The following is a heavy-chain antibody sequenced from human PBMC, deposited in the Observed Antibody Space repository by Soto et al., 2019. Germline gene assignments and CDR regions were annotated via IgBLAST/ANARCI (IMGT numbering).Heavy chain of an antibody. D-gene: IGHD3-3*01. CDR2: MNPNSGNT. CDR3: ARVPTGGDFWSGYYASYYYYGMDV. J-gene: IGHJ6*02. Sequence: ASVKVSCKASGYTFTSYDINWVRQATGQGLEWMGWMNPNSGNTGYAQKFQGRVTMTRNTSISTAYMELSSPRSEDTAVYYCARVPTGGDFWSGYYASYYYYGMDVWGQGTTVTVSS. CDR1: GYTFTSYD. V-gene: IGHV1-8*01.